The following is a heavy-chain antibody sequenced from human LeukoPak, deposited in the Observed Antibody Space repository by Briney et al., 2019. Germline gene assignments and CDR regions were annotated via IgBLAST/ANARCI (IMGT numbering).Heavy chain of an antibody. CDR3: AKTEGFFGGYYDH. D-gene: IGHD4-23*01. CDR2: IWYDGSNK. J-gene: IGHJ4*02. Sequence: PGRSLRLSCAASGFTFSSYGMHWVRQAPGKGLEWVAVIWYDGSNKYYADSVKGRFTISRDNSKNTLYLQMNSLRAEDTAFYYCAKTEGFFGGYYDHWGQGTLVTVSS. CDR1: GFTFSSYG. V-gene: IGHV3-33*06.